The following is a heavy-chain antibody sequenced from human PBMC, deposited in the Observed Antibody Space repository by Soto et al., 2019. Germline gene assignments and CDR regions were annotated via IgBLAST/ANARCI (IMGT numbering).Heavy chain of an antibody. CDR3: AKDLSGGYSYGLIGY. CDR1: GFTFDDYA. J-gene: IGHJ4*02. V-gene: IGHV3-9*01. Sequence: SLKISCAASGFTFDDYAMHWVRQAPGKGLEWVSGINWNSGSIGYADSVKGRFTISRDNAKNSLYLQMNSLRAEDTALYYCAKDLSGGYSYGLIGYWGQGTLVTVSS. CDR2: INWNSGSI. D-gene: IGHD5-18*01.